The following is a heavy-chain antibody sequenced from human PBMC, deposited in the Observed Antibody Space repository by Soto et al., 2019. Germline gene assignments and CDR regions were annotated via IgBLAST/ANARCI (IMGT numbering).Heavy chain of an antibody. CDR2: IYYNGSP. J-gene: IGHJ4*02. Sequence: QVHLQESGPGLVKPSQTLSLTCTVSGGSIISGGYYWSWIRQHPGKGLEWIGYIYYNGSPYYNPSIKSRVTISLDTSKNQFSMNRRSETAADTAVYYCARGVRGYSGYAPPDYWAQGTLVTVSS. D-gene: IGHD5-12*01. CDR3: ARGVRGYSGYAPPDY. CDR1: GGSIISGGYY. V-gene: IGHV4-31*03.